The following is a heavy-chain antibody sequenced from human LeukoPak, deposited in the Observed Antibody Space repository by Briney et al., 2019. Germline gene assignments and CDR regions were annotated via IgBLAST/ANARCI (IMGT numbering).Heavy chain of an antibody. CDR2: ISWNSGSI. D-gene: IGHD5-24*01. Sequence: GGSLRLSCAASGFTFDDYAMHWVRQAPGKGLEWVSGISWNSGSIGYADSVKGRFTISRDNAKNSLYLQMNSLRAEDTALYYCAKGATRWLQPTIDNWGQGTLVAVSS. CDR3: AKGATRWLQPTIDN. V-gene: IGHV3-9*01. J-gene: IGHJ4*02. CDR1: GFTFDDYA.